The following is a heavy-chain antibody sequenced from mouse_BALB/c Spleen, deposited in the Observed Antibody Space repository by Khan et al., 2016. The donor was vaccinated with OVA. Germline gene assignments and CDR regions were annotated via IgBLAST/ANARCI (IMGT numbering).Heavy chain of an antibody. J-gene: IGHJ2*01. CDR1: GYTFTDFY. D-gene: IGHD2-3*01. Sequence: QVQLQQSGTDLARPGASVKVSCKASGYTFTDFYITWVKQRTGQGLEWIGEIYPGSGNTYYNEHFKGKASLTADKSSNTAYMQLSSLTSEDYAGYFCARMDTTSLDYWGQGTTLTVSS. V-gene: IGHV1-77*01. CDR2: IYPGSGNT. CDR3: ARMDTTSLDY.